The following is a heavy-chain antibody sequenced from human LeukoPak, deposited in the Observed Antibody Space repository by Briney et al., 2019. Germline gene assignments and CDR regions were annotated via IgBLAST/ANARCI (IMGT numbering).Heavy chain of an antibody. J-gene: IGHJ3*02. CDR2: IYYSGST. Sequence: SETLSLTCTVSGGSISSSSYYWGWIRQPPGKGLEWIGSIYYSGSTYYNPSLKSRVTISVDTSKNQSSLKLSSVTAADTAVYYCARRVYSSGTGAFDIWGQGTMVTVSS. D-gene: IGHD6-25*01. V-gene: IGHV4-39*01. CDR3: ARRVYSSGTGAFDI. CDR1: GGSISSSSYY.